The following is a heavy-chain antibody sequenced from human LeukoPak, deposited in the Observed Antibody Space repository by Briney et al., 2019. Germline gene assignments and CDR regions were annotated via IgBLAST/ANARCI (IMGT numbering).Heavy chain of an antibody. Sequence: GASVKVSCKASGYTFTSYAMHWVRQAPGQRLEWMGWINAGNGNTKYSQKFQGRVTITRDTSASTAYMELSSLRSEDTAVYYCARGPIVVVPAAIQDYWGQGTLVTVSS. CDR2: INAGNGNT. V-gene: IGHV1-3*01. CDR3: ARGPIVVVPAAIQDY. J-gene: IGHJ4*02. D-gene: IGHD2-2*02. CDR1: GYTFTSYA.